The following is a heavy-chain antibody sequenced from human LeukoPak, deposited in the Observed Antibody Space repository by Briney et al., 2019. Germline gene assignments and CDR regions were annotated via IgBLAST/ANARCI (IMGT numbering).Heavy chain of an antibody. Sequence: GRFTISRDNARNSLYLQMNSLRAEDTAVYYCARVGRAVAVYNWFDPWGQGTLVTVSS. CDR3: ARVGRAVAVYNWFDP. J-gene: IGHJ5*02. D-gene: IGHD6-19*01. V-gene: IGHV3-11*06.